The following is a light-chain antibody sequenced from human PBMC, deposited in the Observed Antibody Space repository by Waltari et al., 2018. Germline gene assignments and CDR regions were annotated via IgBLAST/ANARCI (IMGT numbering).Light chain of an antibody. Sequence: DIVMTQSPDSLAVSLGERATIHCKSSQTVLLSSNNKNYLAWYQQKPGQPPNLLIYWASTRESGVPDRFSGSGSGTDFTLTINNLQAEDVAVYYCQQYYTSPLTFGRGTKVEIK. CDR1: QTVLLSSNNKNY. J-gene: IGKJ1*01. CDR2: WAS. CDR3: QQYYTSPLT. V-gene: IGKV4-1*01.